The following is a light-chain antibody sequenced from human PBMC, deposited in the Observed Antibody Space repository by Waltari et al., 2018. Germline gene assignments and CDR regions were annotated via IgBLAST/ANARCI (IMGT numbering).Light chain of an antibody. CDR2: GGS. Sequence: DIVMTQSPPFLSVIPGEPASLTCTSSRSLLDGEGYNYVYWYLQKPGQAPQLLLYGGSIRASGVPDRFSGSGSGTHFTLKISRVEADDVGLYYCMQALRSPWTFGQGTRLDMK. CDR1: RSLLDGEGYNY. J-gene: IGKJ1*01. V-gene: IGKV2-28*01. CDR3: MQALRSPWT.